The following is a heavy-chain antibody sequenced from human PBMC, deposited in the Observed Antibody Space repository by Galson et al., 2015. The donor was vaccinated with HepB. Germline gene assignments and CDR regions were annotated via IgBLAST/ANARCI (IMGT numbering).Heavy chain of an antibody. Sequence: SLRLSCAASGFTFSSCAMHWVRQAPGKGLEWVAVISYDGSNKYYADSVKGRFTISRDNSKNTLYLQMNSLRAEDTAVYYCARDDYDSSGYYFLLWSDAFDIWGQGTMVTVSS. CDR2: ISYDGSNK. D-gene: IGHD3-22*01. CDR1: GFTFSSCA. J-gene: IGHJ3*02. CDR3: ARDDYDSSGYYFLLWSDAFDI. V-gene: IGHV3-30*04.